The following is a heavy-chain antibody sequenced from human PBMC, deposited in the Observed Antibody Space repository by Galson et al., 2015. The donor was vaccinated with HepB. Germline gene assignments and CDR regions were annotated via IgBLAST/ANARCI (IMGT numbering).Heavy chain of an antibody. D-gene: IGHD3-3*01. V-gene: IGHV3-13*01. CDR1: GFTFSSYD. J-gene: IGHJ2*01. CDR3: ARDSLMKDTIFGVVIIERAWYFDL. CDR2: IGTAGDT. Sequence: SLRLSCAASGFTFSSYDMHWVRQATGKGLEWVSAIGTAGDTYYPGSVKGRLTISRENAKNSLYLQMNSLRAGDTAVYYCARDSLMKDTIFGVVIIERAWYFDLWGRGTLVTVSS.